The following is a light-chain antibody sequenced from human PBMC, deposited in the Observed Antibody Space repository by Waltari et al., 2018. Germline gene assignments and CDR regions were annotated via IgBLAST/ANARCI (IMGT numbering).Light chain of an antibody. CDR3: ASYTSINTIV. CDR2: DVT. CDR1: SNDIGYYNY. V-gene: IGLV2-14*03. J-gene: IGLJ2*01. Sequence: QSALTQPASVSGSPGQSITISCTGTSNDIGYYNYVSWYQQHPGKAPKLMIFDVTRLPSGVSHRFSGSKSGNTASLTISGLQADDEADYYCASYTSINTIVFGGGTKVTVL.